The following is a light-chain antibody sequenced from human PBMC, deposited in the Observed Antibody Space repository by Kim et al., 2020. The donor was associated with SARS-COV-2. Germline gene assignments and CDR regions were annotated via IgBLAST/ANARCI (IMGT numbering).Light chain of an antibody. V-gene: IGKV1-16*01. CDR2: EAS. CDR1: LGINND. CDR3: HQYDSFPPT. Sequence: YASVGDRVSITCRAGLGINNDLAWFQQKPGKAPKSLISEASSLQSGVPVRFNGSGSGTDFTLTINNLQPDDFATYYCHQYDSFPPTFGQGTKLEI. J-gene: IGKJ2*01.